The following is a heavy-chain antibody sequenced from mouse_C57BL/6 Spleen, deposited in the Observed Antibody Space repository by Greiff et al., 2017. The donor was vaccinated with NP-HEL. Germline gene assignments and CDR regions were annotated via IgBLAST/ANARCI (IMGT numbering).Heavy chain of an antibody. CDR1: GYAFSSYW. D-gene: IGHD2-1*01. Sequence: QVQLKESGAELVKPGASVKISCKASGYAFSSYWMNWVKQRPGKGLEWTGQIYPGDGDTNYNGKFKGKATLTADKSSSTAYMQLSSLTSEDSAVYFCARGDYGNYLYAMDYWGQGTSVTVSS. J-gene: IGHJ4*01. V-gene: IGHV1-80*01. CDR3: ARGDYGNYLYAMDY. CDR2: IYPGDGDT.